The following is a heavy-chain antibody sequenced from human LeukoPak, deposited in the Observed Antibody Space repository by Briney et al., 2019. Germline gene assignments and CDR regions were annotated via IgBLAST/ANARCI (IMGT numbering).Heavy chain of an antibody. CDR3: ARAYYDIPLSY. Sequence: SVKVSCKASGGTFSSYAISWVRQAPGQGLEWMGRIIPILGIANYAQKFQGRVTITADKSTSTAYMELRSLRSDDTAVYYCARAYYDIPLSYWGQGTLVTVSS. CDR2: IIPILGIA. V-gene: IGHV1-69*04. D-gene: IGHD3-9*01. CDR1: GGTFSSYA. J-gene: IGHJ4*02.